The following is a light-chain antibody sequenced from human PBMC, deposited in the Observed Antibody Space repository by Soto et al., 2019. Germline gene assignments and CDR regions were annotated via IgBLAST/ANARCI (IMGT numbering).Light chain of an antibody. CDR3: QQYGSSPQT. CDR2: GAS. CDR1: QSVSSNY. V-gene: IGKV3-20*01. J-gene: IGKJ1*01. Sequence: EIVLTQSPGTLSLSPGERVTLSCRASQSVSSNYLVWYQQKPGQAPRLLIYGASSRATGIPDRFSGSGSGTDFTLTISRLEPEDFAVYYCQQYGSSPQTFGQGTKVDIK.